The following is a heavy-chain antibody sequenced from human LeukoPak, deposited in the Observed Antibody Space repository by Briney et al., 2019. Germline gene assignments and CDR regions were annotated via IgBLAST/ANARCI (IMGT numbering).Heavy chain of an antibody. CDR3: ARGPLWFGESAFDY. Sequence: GGSLRLSCAASGFTFSSYGMHWVRQAPGKGLEWVAVIWYDGSNKYYADSVKGRFTISRDNSKNTLYLQMNSLRAEDTAVYYCARGPLWFGESAFDYWGQGTLVTVSS. V-gene: IGHV3-33*01. D-gene: IGHD3-10*01. CDR2: IWYDGSNK. J-gene: IGHJ4*02. CDR1: GFTFSSYG.